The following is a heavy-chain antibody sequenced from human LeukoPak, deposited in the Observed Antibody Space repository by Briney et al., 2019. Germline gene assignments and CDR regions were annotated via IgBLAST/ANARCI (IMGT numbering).Heavy chain of an antibody. CDR2: TSGYKGNT. J-gene: IGHJ2*01. Sequence: ASVKVSCKASGYPFASYGISWGRQAPGQGLEWRGWTSGYKGNTKYAQKFQGRVTMTTDTSTSTAYMELRSLRSDDTAVYCCARDHGGNVDRYFDLWGRGTLVTVSS. D-gene: IGHD4-23*01. V-gene: IGHV1-18*01. CDR3: ARDHGGNVDRYFDL. CDR1: GYPFASYG.